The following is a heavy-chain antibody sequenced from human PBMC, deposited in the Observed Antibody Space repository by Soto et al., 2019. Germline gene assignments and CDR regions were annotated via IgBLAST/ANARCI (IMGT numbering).Heavy chain of an antibody. CDR2: MSGSSSTT. Sequence: HPGGSLRLSCAPSGLTFSNYAMSWVRQAPGGGLEWVSSMSGSSSTTYYADSVRGRFTISRDRSKNTLYLQMSSLRAGDTALYYCAKNQERELPRVIDFWGQGTRGTVPQ. J-gene: IGHJ4*02. CDR1: GLTFSNYA. D-gene: IGHD1-7*01. CDR3: AKNQERELPRVIDF. V-gene: IGHV3-23*01.